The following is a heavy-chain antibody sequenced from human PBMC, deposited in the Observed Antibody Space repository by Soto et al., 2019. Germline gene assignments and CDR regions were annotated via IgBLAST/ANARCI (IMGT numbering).Heavy chain of an antibody. CDR3: ARHYAYAFDI. Sequence: PGGSLRLSCAASGFTFSSHWMTWVRQAPGKGLEWVANINQDGGEKYYVDSVKGRFTISRDNAKNSLYLQMNSLRAEDTAMYYCARHYAYAFDIWGQGTMVPSPQ. CDR1: GFTFSSHW. V-gene: IGHV3-7*03. D-gene: IGHD4-17*01. J-gene: IGHJ3*02. CDR2: INQDGGEK.